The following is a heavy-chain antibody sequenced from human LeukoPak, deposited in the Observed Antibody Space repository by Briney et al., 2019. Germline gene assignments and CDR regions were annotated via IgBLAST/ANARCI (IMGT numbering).Heavy chain of an antibody. V-gene: IGHV4-59*11. Sequence: SETLSLTCTVSGGSISSHYWSWIRQPPGKGLEWIGYIYYSGSTNYNPSLKSRVTISVDTSKNQFSLKLSSVTAADTAVYYCAGQSVPYYDFWSGYSGPNWFDPWGQGTLVTVSS. CDR1: GGSISSHY. CDR2: IYYSGST. CDR3: AGQSVPYYDFWSGYSGPNWFDP. D-gene: IGHD3-3*01. J-gene: IGHJ5*02.